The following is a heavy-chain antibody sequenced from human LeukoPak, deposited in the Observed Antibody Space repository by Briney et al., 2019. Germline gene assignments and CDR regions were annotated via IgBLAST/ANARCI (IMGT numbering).Heavy chain of an antibody. CDR1: GDSISSSSSY. Sequence: PSETLSLTCTVSGDSISSSSSYWGWIRQPPGEGLEWIGSIYYSGSTYYNTSLKSRVTISVDTSKNQFSLRLNSVTAADTAVYYCARDGGAAVSELDYWGQGTLVTVSS. D-gene: IGHD6-13*01. J-gene: IGHJ4*02. V-gene: IGHV4-39*07. CDR2: IYYSGST. CDR3: ARDGGAAVSELDY.